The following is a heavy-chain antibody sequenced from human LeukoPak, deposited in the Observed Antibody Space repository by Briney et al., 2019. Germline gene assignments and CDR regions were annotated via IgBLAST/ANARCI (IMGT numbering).Heavy chain of an antibody. CDR3: AREKVVVAATEGVAFDI. V-gene: IGHV1-2*02. Sequence: GASVKVSCKASGYTFNGYYMHWVRQAPGQGLEWMGWINPNSGGTNYAQKFQGRVTMTRDTSISTAYMELSRLRSDDTAVYYCAREKVVVAATEGVAFDIWGQGTMVTVSS. J-gene: IGHJ3*02. CDR2: INPNSGGT. CDR1: GYTFNGYY. D-gene: IGHD2-15*01.